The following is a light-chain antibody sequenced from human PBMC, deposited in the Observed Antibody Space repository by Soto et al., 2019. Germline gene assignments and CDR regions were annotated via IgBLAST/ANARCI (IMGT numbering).Light chain of an antibody. V-gene: IGKV3-15*01. Sequence: EIVLTQSPATLSVSPGARVPLSCRARQSVDINLAWYQQKPGQPPRLLIYGASTRATGIPARFSGSGSGTEFTLTISSLQSEDVAVYYCQQYFDWPPTFGLGTKVDIK. CDR2: GAS. CDR1: QSVDIN. J-gene: IGKJ1*01. CDR3: QQYFDWPPT.